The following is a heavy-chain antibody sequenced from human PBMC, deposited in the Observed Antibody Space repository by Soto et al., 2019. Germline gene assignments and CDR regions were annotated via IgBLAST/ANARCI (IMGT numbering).Heavy chain of an antibody. J-gene: IGHJ3*02. Sequence: EVQLVESGGGFVQPGGSLRLSCAASGVTFSSYAMHWVRQAPGKGLEYVSAISSNGSSTYYAISVKGRVTISSDNSKNSLYPQMGSLRAEDMAVYYWGRGPEGYAVDIWGQGTMVTFSS. CDR3: GRGPEGYAVDI. V-gene: IGHV3-64*01. CDR1: GVTFSSYA. CDR2: ISSNGSST.